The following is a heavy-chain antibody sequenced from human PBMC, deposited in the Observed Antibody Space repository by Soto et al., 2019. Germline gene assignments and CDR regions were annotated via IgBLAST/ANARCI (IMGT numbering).Heavy chain of an antibody. CDR1: GGSISSYY. CDR2: IYYSGST. J-gene: IGHJ6*02. CDR3: ARSGIDGMDV. V-gene: IGHV4-59*01. D-gene: IGHD6-13*01. Sequence: SETLSLTCTVSGGSISSYYWSWIRQPPGKGLEWIGYIYYSGSTNYNPSLKSRVTISVDTSKNQFSLKLSSVTAADTAVYYCARSGIDGMDVWGQGTTVTVSS.